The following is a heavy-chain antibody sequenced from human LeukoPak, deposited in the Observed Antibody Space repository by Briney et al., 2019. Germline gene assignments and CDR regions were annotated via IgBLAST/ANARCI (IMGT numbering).Heavy chain of an antibody. CDR1: GFTFDDYA. D-gene: IGHD6-19*01. Sequence: GGSLRLSCAASGFTFDDYAMHWVRQAPGKGLEWVSGISWNSGSIGYADSVKGRFTISRDNAKNSLYLQMNSLRAEDTALYYCAKARSGWYSPPDYWGQGTLVTVSS. J-gene: IGHJ4*02. CDR3: AKARSGWYSPPDY. CDR2: ISWNSGSI. V-gene: IGHV3-9*01.